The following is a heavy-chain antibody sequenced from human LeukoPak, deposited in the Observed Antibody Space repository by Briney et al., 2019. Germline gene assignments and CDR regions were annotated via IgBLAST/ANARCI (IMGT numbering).Heavy chain of an antibody. J-gene: IGHJ4*02. Sequence: SETLSLTCAVYGGSFSGYYWSWIRQPPGKGLEWIGEINHSGSTNYNPSLKSRVTISVDTSKNQFSLKLSSVTAADTAVYYCARGVLYIGSVWRSYRYPKFDYWGQGTLVTVSS. V-gene: IGHV4-34*01. CDR2: INHSGST. CDR1: GGSFSGYY. CDR3: ARGVLYIGSVWRSYRYPKFDY. D-gene: IGHD3-16*02.